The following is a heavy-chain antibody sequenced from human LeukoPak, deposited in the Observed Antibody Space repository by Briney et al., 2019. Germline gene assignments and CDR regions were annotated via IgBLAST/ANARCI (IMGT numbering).Heavy chain of an antibody. Sequence: GGSLRLSCAASGFPFSNHWMTWVRRAPGMGLEWVASIKDDGSEKHYGASVTGRFTISRDNAKNSLYLQMNSLRAEDTAVYYCAKAAGSRRAGLQLWLYVDYWGQGTLVTVSS. J-gene: IGHJ4*02. CDR2: IKDDGSEK. CDR1: GFPFSNHW. CDR3: AKAAGSRRAGLQLWLYVDY. V-gene: IGHV3-7*03. D-gene: IGHD5-18*01.